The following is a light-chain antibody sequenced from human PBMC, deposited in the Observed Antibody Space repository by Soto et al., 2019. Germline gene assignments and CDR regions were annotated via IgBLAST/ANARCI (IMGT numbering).Light chain of an antibody. J-gene: IGLJ3*02. CDR1: SGHSSYA. CDR3: QTWGTGTRGV. CDR2: LNSDGSH. Sequence: QLVLTQSPSASASLGASVELTCTLSSGHSSYAIAWHQQQPEKGPRYLMKLNSDGSHSKGDGIPDRFSGSSSGAERYLTISSLQSEDEADYYCQTWGTGTRGVFGGGTKLTVL. V-gene: IGLV4-69*01.